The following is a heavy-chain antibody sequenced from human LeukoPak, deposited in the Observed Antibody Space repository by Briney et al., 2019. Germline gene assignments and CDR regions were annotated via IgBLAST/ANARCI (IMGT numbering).Heavy chain of an antibody. Sequence: ASVKVSCKASGYTFTSYYMHWVRQAPGQGLEWMGTINPSGGSTSNAQKFQGRVTMTRDTSTSTVYMELSSLRSEDTAVYYCARNIERIAARAGYFDYWGQGTLVTVSS. J-gene: IGHJ4*02. CDR3: ARNIERIAARAGYFDY. D-gene: IGHD6-6*01. V-gene: IGHV1-46*01. CDR1: GYTFTSYY. CDR2: INPSGGST.